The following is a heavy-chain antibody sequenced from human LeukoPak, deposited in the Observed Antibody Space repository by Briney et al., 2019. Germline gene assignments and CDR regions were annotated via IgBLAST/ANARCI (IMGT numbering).Heavy chain of an antibody. CDR1: GGSISSYY. Sequence: SETLSLTCTVSGGSISSYYWSWIRQPPGKGLEWIAYISDIGSINYNPSLKSRVTISLDTSKNQFSLKLSSVTAADTAVYYCARSYYDILTGYSSFDYWGQGTLVTVSS. J-gene: IGHJ4*02. CDR2: ISDIGSI. CDR3: ARSYYDILTGYSSFDY. V-gene: IGHV4-59*08. D-gene: IGHD3-9*01.